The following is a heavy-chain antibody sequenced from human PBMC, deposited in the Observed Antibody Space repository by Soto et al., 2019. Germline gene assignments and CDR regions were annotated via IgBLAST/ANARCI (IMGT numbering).Heavy chain of an antibody. Sequence: VQLVESGGGLVQPGESLRLSCAASGFTFTTFWMSWVRQAPGKGLEWVANMNQDGRVTNYVDSVKGRFTISRDNSRNSLYLQMNSLRVDDTAVYYCARDGPETLLGQSYQHWGHGTLVSVSS. CDR2: MNQDGRVT. D-gene: IGHD3-10*01. CDR3: ARDGPETLLGQSYQH. V-gene: IGHV3-7*01. CDR1: GFTFTTFW. J-gene: IGHJ1*01.